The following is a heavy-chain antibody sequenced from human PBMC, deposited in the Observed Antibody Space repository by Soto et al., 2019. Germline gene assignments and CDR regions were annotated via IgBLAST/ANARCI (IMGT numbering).Heavy chain of an antibody. J-gene: IGHJ4*02. Sequence: QVQLVESGGGVVQPGRSLRLSCAASGFTFSSYAMNWVRQAPGKGLEWVAVISYDGSDKYYADSVKGRFTISRDKSKNTLNLQMNSLRADDTAVYYCAKALGELSPESYDYWGQGTLITVSS. CDR1: GFTFSSYA. D-gene: IGHD3-16*02. CDR3: AKALGELSPESYDY. V-gene: IGHV3-30*18. CDR2: ISYDGSDK.